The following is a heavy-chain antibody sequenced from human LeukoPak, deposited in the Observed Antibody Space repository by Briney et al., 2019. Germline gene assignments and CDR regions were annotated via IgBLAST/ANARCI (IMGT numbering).Heavy chain of an antibody. D-gene: IGHD3-3*01. V-gene: IGHV4-34*01. J-gene: IGHJ4*02. CDR1: GGSFSGYY. Sequence: SETLSLTCAVYGGSFSGYYWSWIRQPPGKGLEWIGEINHSGSTNYNPSLKSRVTISVDTSKNQFSLKLRSVTAADTAVYYCARGRRGYYDFWSGYYLLYWGQGTLVTVSS. CDR3: ARGRRGYYDFWSGYYLLY. CDR2: INHSGST.